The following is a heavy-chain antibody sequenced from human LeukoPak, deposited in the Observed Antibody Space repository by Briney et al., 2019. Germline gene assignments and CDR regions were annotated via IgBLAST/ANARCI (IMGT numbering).Heavy chain of an antibody. V-gene: IGHV4-34*01. Sequence: SETLSLTCAVYGGSFSGYYWSWIRQPPGKGLEWIGEINHSGSTNYNPSLKSRVTVSVDTSKNQFSLKLSSVTAADTAVYYCARGRLAWIQLWYGANFDYWGQGTLVTVSS. CDR1: GGSFSGYY. CDR3: ARGRLAWIQLWYGANFDY. CDR2: INHSGST. D-gene: IGHD5-18*01. J-gene: IGHJ4*02.